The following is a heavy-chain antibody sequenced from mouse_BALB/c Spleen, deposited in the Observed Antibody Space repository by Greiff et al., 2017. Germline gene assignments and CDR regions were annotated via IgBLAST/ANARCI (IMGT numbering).Heavy chain of an antibody. CDR2: ISNLAYSI. J-gene: IGHJ2*01. Sequence: EVQGVESGGGLVQPGGSRKLSCAASGFTFSDYGMAWVRQAPGKGPEWVAFISNLAYSIYYADTVTGRFTISRENAMNTLYLEMSSLRSEDTAMYYCARGANYGSSPFDYWGQGTTLTVSS. D-gene: IGHD1-1*01. CDR3: ARGANYGSSPFDY. CDR1: GFTFSDYG. V-gene: IGHV5-15*02.